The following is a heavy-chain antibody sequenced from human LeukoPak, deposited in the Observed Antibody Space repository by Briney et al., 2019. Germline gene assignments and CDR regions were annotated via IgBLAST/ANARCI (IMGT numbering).Heavy chain of an antibody. D-gene: IGHD6-13*01. V-gene: IGHV4-59*08. J-gene: IGHJ4*02. CDR1: GGSISTYY. CDR2: ITFNGRT. Sequence: PSETLSLTCTVSGGSISTYYWSWIRQPPGTGLEWIGYITFNGRTDSNPSLKSRVSTSLDRSTNQFSLKLSSVTAADTAVYYCARLIRSSWYYLDYWGQGTLVTVSS. CDR3: ARLIRSSWYYLDY.